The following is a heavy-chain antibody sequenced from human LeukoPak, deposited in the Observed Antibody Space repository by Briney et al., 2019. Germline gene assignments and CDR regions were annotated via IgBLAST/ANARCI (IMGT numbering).Heavy chain of an antibody. CDR3: ARDGGSGSYRFYYYYHMDV. CDR2: IKQGGTEK. Sequence: GGSLRLSCAAPGFTFRNYWMSWVRQAPGKGLEWVANIKQGGTEKNYVDSVKGRFTVSRDNAKSSLYLQMNSLRAEDTAVYYCARDGGSGSYRFYYYYHMDVWGKGTTVTVSS. V-gene: IGHV3-7*01. D-gene: IGHD3-10*01. J-gene: IGHJ6*03. CDR1: GFTFRNYW.